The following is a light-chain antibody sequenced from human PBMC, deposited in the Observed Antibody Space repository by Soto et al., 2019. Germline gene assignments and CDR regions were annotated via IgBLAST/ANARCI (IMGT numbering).Light chain of an antibody. CDR1: QDISTW. CDR2: AAS. Sequence: DIQMTQSPSSVSASVGDRVIITCRASQDISTWLAWYQKKPGMAPNLLISAASNLHSGVPSRFSGSGSGTDFTLTINILQPEDVATYYCQQVHSFPITFGQGTRLDLK. V-gene: IGKV1-12*01. J-gene: IGKJ5*01. CDR3: QQVHSFPIT.